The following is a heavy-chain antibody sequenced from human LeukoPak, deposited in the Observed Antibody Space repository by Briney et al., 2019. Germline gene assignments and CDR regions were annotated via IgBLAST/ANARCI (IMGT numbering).Heavy chain of an antibody. J-gene: IGHJ6*03. D-gene: IGHD5-18*01. CDR2: INHSGST. Sequence: SETLSLTCAVYGGSFSGYYWSWIRQPPGKGLEWIGEINHSGSTNYNPSLKSRVTISVDTSKNQFSLKLSSVTAADTAVYYCARGCVDTAMVRYYYYYYMDVWGKGTTVTVSS. CDR1: GGSFSGYY. CDR3: ARGCVDTAMVRYYYYYYMDV. V-gene: IGHV4-34*01.